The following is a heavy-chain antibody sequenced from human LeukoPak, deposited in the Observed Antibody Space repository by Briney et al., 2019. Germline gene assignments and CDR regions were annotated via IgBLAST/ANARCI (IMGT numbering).Heavy chain of an antibody. Sequence: GTALRLSCAASGFTFTSYGMHWVRQAPGKGLEWVALITYDGYYKYYSDSVKGRFTISSDTSKNTLYLQMNSLRAEDTAVYYCARDDCGGDCYSGAFDYWGQGTLVTVSS. V-gene: IGHV3-30*03. CDR3: ARDDCGGDCYSGAFDY. J-gene: IGHJ4*02. CDR1: GFTFTSYG. CDR2: ITYDGYYK. D-gene: IGHD2-21*02.